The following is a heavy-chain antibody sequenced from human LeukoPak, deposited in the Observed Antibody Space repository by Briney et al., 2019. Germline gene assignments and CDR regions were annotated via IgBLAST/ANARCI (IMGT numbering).Heavy chain of an antibody. V-gene: IGHV3-15*01. D-gene: IGHD3-22*01. J-gene: IGHJ4*02. CDR3: NTVHGYSYASSGYSDN. CDR2: GKSKTDGGTT. CDR1: GVTFSNGW. Sequence: GGSLRLSCAASGVTFSNGWMSWVRKAPGKGLEWVWLGKSKTDGGTTDYAAPVNGRFTISRDHSKNTLYLQMNSLKPEDTDVYYCNTVHGYSYASSGYSDNWGQGTLVTVHS.